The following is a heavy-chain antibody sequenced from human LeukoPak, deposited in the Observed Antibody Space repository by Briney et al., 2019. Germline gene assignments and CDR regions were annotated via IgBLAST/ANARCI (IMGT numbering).Heavy chain of an antibody. CDR1: GASVTYYY. J-gene: IGHJ4*02. D-gene: IGHD3-16*01. Sequence: SETLSLTCTVSGASVTYYYWSWIRQPPGKGLEWIGYIFYSESTHYNPSLKSRVTMSLDTSKNQFSLKLSSVTAADTAVYYCARGIPPRGGHFDYWGQGTLVTVSS. V-gene: IGHV4-59*08. CDR2: IFYSEST. CDR3: ARGIPPRGGHFDY.